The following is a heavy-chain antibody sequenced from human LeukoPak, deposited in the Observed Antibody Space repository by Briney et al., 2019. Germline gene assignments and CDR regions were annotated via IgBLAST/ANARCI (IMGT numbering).Heavy chain of an antibody. CDR2: INHSGST. CDR3: ATIAMVRGGAIGP. CDR1: GGSFSGYY. D-gene: IGHD3-10*01. J-gene: IGHJ5*02. V-gene: IGHV4-34*01. Sequence: SETLSLTCAVYGGSFSGYYWSWIRQPPGKGLEWIGEINHSGSTNYNPSLKSRVTISVDTSKNQFSLKLSSVTAADTAVYYCATIAMVRGGAIGPWGQGTLVTVSS.